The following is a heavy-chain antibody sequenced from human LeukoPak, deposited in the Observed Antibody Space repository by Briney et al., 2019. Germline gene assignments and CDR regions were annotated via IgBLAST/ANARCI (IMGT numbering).Heavy chain of an antibody. J-gene: IGHJ4*02. Sequence: GGSLRLSCAASGFTFSSYWMTWVRLAPGKGLEWVANIKQDGSEQYYVDPVKGRFTISRDNAKNSMSLQMNSLGADDTAVYYCARAETAAATWRYWGQGTLVTVSS. CDR2: IKQDGSEQ. CDR3: ARAETAAATWRY. D-gene: IGHD6-13*01. V-gene: IGHV3-7*03. CDR1: GFTFSSYW.